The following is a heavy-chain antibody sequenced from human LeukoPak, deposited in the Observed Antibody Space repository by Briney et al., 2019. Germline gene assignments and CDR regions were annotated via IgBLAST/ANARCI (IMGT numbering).Heavy chain of an antibody. Sequence: SETLSLTCTVSGGSISRGGYYWIWLPQHPGKGLVWIVYIYYSGSTYYNPSLKSRVTISVDTSKSQFSLKPSSVTAADTGVYYCARCLSGSGYEPDRNGDYWGQGTLLTVSS. V-gene: IGHV4-31*03. CDR1: GGSISRGGYY. J-gene: IGHJ4*02. CDR2: IYYSGST. D-gene: IGHD3-22*01. CDR3: ARCLSGSGYEPDRNGDY.